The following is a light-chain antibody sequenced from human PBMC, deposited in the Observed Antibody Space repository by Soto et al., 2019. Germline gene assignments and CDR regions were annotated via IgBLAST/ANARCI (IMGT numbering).Light chain of an antibody. V-gene: IGKV3-15*01. Sequence: EIVMTQSPATLSVSPGERATLSCRASQSISSNLAWYQQKPGQAPRLLIYGASTRATGIPARFSGSGSGTEFTLTITSLQSEDFAVYYCQQNNHWLWTCGQGTKVEIK. CDR3: QQNNHWLWT. CDR2: GAS. CDR1: QSISSN. J-gene: IGKJ1*01.